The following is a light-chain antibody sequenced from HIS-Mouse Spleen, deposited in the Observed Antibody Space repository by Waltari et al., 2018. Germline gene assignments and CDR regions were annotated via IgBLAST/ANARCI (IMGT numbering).Light chain of an antibody. CDR1: QSVLYSSNNKNY. Sequence: IVMTQSPDSLAVSLGERATINCKSSQSVLYSSNNKNYLACYQQKPGQPPKLLIYWAYHLESGVPDRFSGGGSGRDFTLTISSLQAEDVAVYYCQQYYTQHTFGQGTKLEIK. J-gene: IGKJ2*01. CDR3: QQYYTQHT. V-gene: IGKV4-1*01. CDR2: WAY.